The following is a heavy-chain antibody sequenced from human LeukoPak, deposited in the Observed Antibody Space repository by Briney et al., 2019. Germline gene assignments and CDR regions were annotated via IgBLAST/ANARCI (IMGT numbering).Heavy chain of an antibody. V-gene: IGHV1-18*01. Sequence: ASVKVSCKASGFTFTSYGITWVRQAPGQGLECLGWISAYNGNTNYAQKLQRTVTMTTDTSTSTAYMELRSLRSDDTAVYYCASTIHCGGECPFEYWGQGTLVTVSS. CDR1: GFTFTSYG. CDR3: ASTIHCGGECPFEY. J-gene: IGHJ4*02. CDR2: ISAYNGNT. D-gene: IGHD2-21*01.